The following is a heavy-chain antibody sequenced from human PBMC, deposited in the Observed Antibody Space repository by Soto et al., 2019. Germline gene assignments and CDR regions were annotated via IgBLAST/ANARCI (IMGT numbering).Heavy chain of an antibody. V-gene: IGHV3-30-3*01. Sequence: ESGGGVVQPGRSLRLSCAASGFTFSSYAMHWVRQAPGKGLEWVAVISYDGSNKYYADSVKGRFTISRDNSKNTLYLQMNSLRAEDTAVYYCARGAYMTTVTPYYFDYWGQGTLVTVSS. D-gene: IGHD4-4*01. CDR1: GFTFSSYA. CDR3: ARGAYMTTVTPYYFDY. J-gene: IGHJ4*02. CDR2: ISYDGSNK.